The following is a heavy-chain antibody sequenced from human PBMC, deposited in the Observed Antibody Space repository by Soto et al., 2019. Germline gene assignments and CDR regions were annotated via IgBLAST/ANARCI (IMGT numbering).Heavy chain of an antibody. V-gene: IGHV3-23*01. J-gene: IGHJ3*02. CDR1: GFTFSSYA. CDR2: ISGSGGST. CDR3: AKDRIWESYRLEGFDI. Sequence: PGGSLRLSCAASGFTFSSYAMSWVRQAPGKGLEWVSAISGSGGSTYYADSVKGRFTISRDNSKNTLYLQMNSLRAEDTAVYYCAKDRIWESYRLEGFDIWGQGTMVTVSS. D-gene: IGHD3-16*02.